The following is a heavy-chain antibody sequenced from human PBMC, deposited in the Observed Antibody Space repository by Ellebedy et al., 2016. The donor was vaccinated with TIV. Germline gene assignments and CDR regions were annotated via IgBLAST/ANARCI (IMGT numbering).Heavy chain of an antibody. Sequence: AASVKVSCKASGYTFTGYYMHWVRQAPGQGLEWMGWISPYNGNTNYAQKLQGRVTMTRDTSTSTVYMELSSLRSEDTDVYYCAADSPGASLGYYGMDVWGQGTTVTVSS. V-gene: IGHV1-2*02. CDR1: GYTFTGYY. CDR3: AADSPGASLGYYGMDV. J-gene: IGHJ6*02. CDR2: ISPYNGNT.